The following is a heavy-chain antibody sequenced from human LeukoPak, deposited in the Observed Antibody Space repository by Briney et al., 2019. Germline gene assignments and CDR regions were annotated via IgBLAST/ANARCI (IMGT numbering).Heavy chain of an antibody. D-gene: IGHD4-17*01. CDR3: ARGFANGDYTLDY. Sequence: GGSLRLSCAASGFTVSRNYMNWVRQAPGKGLEWVSVLYRGGSTYYADSVEGRFTISRDNSKNTLSLQMSSLRADDTAVYYCARGFANGDYTLDYWGQGTLVTVSS. CDR1: GFTVSRNY. V-gene: IGHV3-53*01. CDR2: LYRGGST. J-gene: IGHJ4*02.